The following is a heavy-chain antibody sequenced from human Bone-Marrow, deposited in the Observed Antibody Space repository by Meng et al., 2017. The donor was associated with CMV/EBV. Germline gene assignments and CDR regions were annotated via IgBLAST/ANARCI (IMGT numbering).Heavy chain of an antibody. CDR2: IIPIFGTA. V-gene: IGHV1-69*05. CDR3: ASGGYNWNYEHYYYGIDV. D-gene: IGHD1-7*01. CDR1: GGTFSNYA. Sequence: SVKVSCKASGGTFSNYAISWVRQAPGQGLEWMGGIIPIFGTANYAQKFQGRVTITTDESTSTAYMELSSLRSEDTAVYYCASGGYNWNYEHYYYGIDVWGQGTSVTASS. J-gene: IGHJ6*02.